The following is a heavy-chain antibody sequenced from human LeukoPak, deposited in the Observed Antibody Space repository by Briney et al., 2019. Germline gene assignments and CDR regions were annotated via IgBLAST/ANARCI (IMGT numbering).Heavy chain of an antibody. CDR3: ARGIRYFDWLSYYFDY. CDR1: GYTFTGYY. J-gene: IGHJ4*02. Sequence: ASVKVSCKASGYTFTGYYMHWVRQAPGQGLGWMGWINPNSGGTNYAQKFQGRVTMTRDTSISTAYMELSRLRSDDTAVYYCARGIRYFDWLSYYFDYWGQGTLVTVSS. D-gene: IGHD3-9*01. CDR2: INPNSGGT. V-gene: IGHV1-2*02.